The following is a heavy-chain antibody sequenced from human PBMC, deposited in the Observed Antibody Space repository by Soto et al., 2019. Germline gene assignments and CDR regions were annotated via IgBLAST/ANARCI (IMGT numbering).Heavy chain of an antibody. J-gene: IGHJ5*02. CDR2: ISYDGSNK. V-gene: IGHV3-30*18. CDR1: GFTFSSYG. CDR3: AKGTYCSSTSCYEGNWFDP. D-gene: IGHD2-2*01. Sequence: PGGSLRLSCAASGFTFSSYGMHWVRQAPGKGLEWVAVISYDGSNKYYADSVKGRFTISRDNSKNTLYLQMNSLRAEDTAVYYCAKGTYCSSTSCYEGNWFDPWGQGTLVTVSS.